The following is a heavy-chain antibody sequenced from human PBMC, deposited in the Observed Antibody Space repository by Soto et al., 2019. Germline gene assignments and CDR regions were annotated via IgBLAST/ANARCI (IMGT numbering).Heavy chain of an antibody. Sequence: EVQLVESGGGLVKPGRSLRLSCVGSGFTFRTYDLNWVRQAPGKGLEWVSTICGATSYIDYADSVKGPFTISRDNAKNSVYLEMNSLRAEDTAVYHCARGWRVRSPRRFYFGLDVWGPGTTVTVSS. J-gene: IGHJ6*02. CDR1: GFTFRTYD. CDR2: ICGATSYI. V-gene: IGHV3-21*02. D-gene: IGHD2-21*01. CDR3: ARGWRVRSPRRFYFGLDV.